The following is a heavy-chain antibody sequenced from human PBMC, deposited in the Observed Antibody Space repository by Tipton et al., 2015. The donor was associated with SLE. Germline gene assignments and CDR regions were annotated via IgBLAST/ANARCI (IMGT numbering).Heavy chain of an antibody. Sequence: TLSLTCAVYGGSFSGYYWSWIRQPPGKGLEWIGEINHSGTAYYNPSLKSRVTISVDTSKNQISLKLSSVTAADTAVYYCARYPESNYHWFGPWGQGALVTDSS. CDR2: INHSGTA. CDR3: ARYPESNYHWFGP. J-gene: IGHJ5*02. D-gene: IGHD4-11*01. V-gene: IGHV4-34*01. CDR1: GGSFSGYY.